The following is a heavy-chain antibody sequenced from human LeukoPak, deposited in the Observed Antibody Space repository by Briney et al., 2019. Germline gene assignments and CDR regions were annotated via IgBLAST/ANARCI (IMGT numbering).Heavy chain of an antibody. D-gene: IGHD3-22*01. V-gene: IGHV3-23*01. CDR1: GISLSNYG. CDR3: AKALIVVVLDY. CDR2: LSDSGGRT. Sequence: PGGSLRLSCAVSGISLSNYGMSWVRQAPGKGLEWVAGLSDSGGRTNYADSVKGRFTISRDNSKNTLYLQMNSLRAEDTAVYYCAKALIVVVLDYWGQGTLVTVSS. J-gene: IGHJ4*02.